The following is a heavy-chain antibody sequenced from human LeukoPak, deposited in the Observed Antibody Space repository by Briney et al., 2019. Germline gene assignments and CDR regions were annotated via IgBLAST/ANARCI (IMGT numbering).Heavy chain of an antibody. Sequence: ASVKVSCKASGYTFTSNGISWVRQAPGQGLEWMAWISPYNGDTTYAQELQGRVTVTTDASTSTAYMELRSLRSDDTAMYFCARLIGGIYSSRDAFDIWGQGTMVTVSS. J-gene: IGHJ3*02. CDR2: ISPYNGDT. D-gene: IGHD6-19*01. CDR3: ARLIGGIYSSRDAFDI. V-gene: IGHV1-18*01. CDR1: GYTFTSNG.